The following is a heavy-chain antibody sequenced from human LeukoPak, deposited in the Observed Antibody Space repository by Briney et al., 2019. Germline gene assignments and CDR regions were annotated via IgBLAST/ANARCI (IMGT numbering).Heavy chain of an antibody. CDR3: ARGKNVLRFLEWLSQYYYYYMDV. Sequence: SVKVSCKASGGTFSSYAISWVRQAPGQGLEWMGGIIPIFGTATYAQKFQGRVTITADKSTSTAYMELSSLRSEDTAVYYCARGKNVLRFLEWLSQYYYYYMDVWGKGTTVTVSS. CDR1: GGTFSSYA. J-gene: IGHJ6*03. D-gene: IGHD3-3*01. V-gene: IGHV1-69*06. CDR2: IIPIFGTA.